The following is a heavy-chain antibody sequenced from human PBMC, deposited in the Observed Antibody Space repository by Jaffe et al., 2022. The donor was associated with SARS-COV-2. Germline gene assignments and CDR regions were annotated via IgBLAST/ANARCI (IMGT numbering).Heavy chain of an antibody. V-gene: IGHV2-5*01. CDR1: GFSLSTSGVG. CDR2: IYWNDDK. J-gene: IGHJ6*02. D-gene: IGHD3-10*01. CDR3: AHRLDEGSGSYSLYYYGMDV. Sequence: QITLKESGPTLVKPTQTLTLTCTFSGFSLSTSGVGVGWIRQPPGKALEWLALIYWNDDKRYSPSLKSRLTITKDTSKNQVVLTMTNMDPVDTATYYCAHRLDEGSGSYSLYYYGMDVWGQGTTVTVSS.